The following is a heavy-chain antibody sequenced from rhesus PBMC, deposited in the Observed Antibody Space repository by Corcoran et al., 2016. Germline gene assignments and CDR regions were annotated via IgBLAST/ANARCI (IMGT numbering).Heavy chain of an antibody. CDR2: IYGSGGGT. Sequence: QVQLQESGPGLVKPSETLSLTCAVSGGSISDAYYWSWIRQPPGKGLEWIGFIYGSGGGTNYNPSRKNRVTISIDTSKNQFSLKLSSVTAADTAGYYCASLIAAAYFDYWGQGVLVTVSS. V-gene: IGHV4-106*01. J-gene: IGHJ4*01. CDR3: ASLIAAAYFDY. CDR1: GGSISDAYY. D-gene: IGHD6-25*01.